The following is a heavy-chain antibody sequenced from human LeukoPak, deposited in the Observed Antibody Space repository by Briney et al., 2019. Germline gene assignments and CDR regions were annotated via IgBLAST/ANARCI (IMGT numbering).Heavy chain of an antibody. CDR1: GLTFSNYA. CDR3: AKASTLGYSSSWYLDY. CDR2: ITSGFTP. Sequence: PGGSLRLSCAASGLTFSNYAMSWFRQAPGKGLEWVSGITSGFTPLYADSVKGRFTISRDNSKDTLYLQMNSLKADDTALYYCAKASTLGYSSSWYLDYWGQGTLVTVSS. J-gene: IGHJ4*02. V-gene: IGHV3-23*01. D-gene: IGHD6-13*01.